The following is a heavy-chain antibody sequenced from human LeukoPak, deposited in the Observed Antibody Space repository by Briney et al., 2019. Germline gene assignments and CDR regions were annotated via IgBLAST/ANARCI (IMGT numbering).Heavy chain of an antibody. D-gene: IGHD2-15*01. V-gene: IGHV3-30-3*01. Sequence: TGGSLRLSCAASGFTFSSYAMHWVRQAPGKGLEWVAVISYDGSNKYYADSVKGRFTISRDNSKNTLYLQMNSLRAEDTAVYYCASPPSATKEAATAYYGMDVWGQGTTVTVSS. CDR2: ISYDGSNK. CDR3: ASPPSATKEAATAYYGMDV. J-gene: IGHJ6*02. CDR1: GFTFSSYA.